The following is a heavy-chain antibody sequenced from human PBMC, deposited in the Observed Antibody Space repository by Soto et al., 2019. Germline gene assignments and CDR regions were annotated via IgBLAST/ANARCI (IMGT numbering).Heavy chain of an antibody. Sequence: SETLSLTCSVSGASMNNDSYYWGWIRQPPGKGLEWIGTIYYTGNTFYNPSLRSRVTISVDTSKNQLSLKLTSLTVADTAVYYCARPRWKDGIKWGRGILVTVSS. J-gene: IGHJ4*02. CDR1: GASMNNDSYY. V-gene: IGHV4-39*01. CDR2: IYYTGNT. CDR3: ARPRWKDGIK. D-gene: IGHD1-20*01.